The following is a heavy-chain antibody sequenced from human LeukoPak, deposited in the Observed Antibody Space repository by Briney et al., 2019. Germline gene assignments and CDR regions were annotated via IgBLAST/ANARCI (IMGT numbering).Heavy chain of an antibody. CDR3: ARGSTYYYGSGSYSGNYYYGMDV. J-gene: IGHJ6*04. CDR2: INHSGST. Sequence: SETLSLTCAVYGGSFSGYYWSWIRQPPGNGLEWIGEINHSGSTNYNPSLKSRVTISVDTSKNQFSLKLSSVTAADTAVYYCARGSTYYYGSGSYSGNYYYGMDVWGKGTTVTVSS. V-gene: IGHV4-34*01. CDR1: GGSFSGYY. D-gene: IGHD3-10*01.